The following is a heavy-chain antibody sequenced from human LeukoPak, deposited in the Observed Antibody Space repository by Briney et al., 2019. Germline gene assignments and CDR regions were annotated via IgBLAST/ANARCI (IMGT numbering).Heavy chain of an antibody. CDR1: GFTFSSYA. CDR3: AKGDYGDHERFDY. J-gene: IGHJ4*02. CDR2: ISYDGSNK. D-gene: IGHD4-17*01. Sequence: PGGSLRLSCAASGFTFSSYAMHWVRQAPGKGLEWVAVISYDGSNKYYADSVQGRVTISRDNSENTLYLQMNSLRAEDTAVYYCAKGDYGDHERFDYWGQGTLVTVSS. V-gene: IGHV3-30-3*01.